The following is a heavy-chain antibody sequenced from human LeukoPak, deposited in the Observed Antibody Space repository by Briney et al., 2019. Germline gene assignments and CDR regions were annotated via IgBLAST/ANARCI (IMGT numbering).Heavy chain of an antibody. V-gene: IGHV3-7*03. CDR1: GFTFGDYA. J-gene: IGHJ4*02. CDR3: AKGGRGYSYGYFDY. Sequence: GGSLRLSCTASGFTFGDYAMSWFRQAPGKGLEWVANIKQDGSEKYYVDSVKGRFTISRDNAKNSLYLQMNSLRAEDTAVYYWAKGGRGYSYGYFDYWGQGTLVTVSS. D-gene: IGHD5-18*01. CDR2: IKQDGSEK.